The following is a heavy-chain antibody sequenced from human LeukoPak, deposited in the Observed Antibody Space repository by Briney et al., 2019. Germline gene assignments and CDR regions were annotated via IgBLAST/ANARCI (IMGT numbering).Heavy chain of an antibody. V-gene: IGHV3-11*04. CDR2: ISSITGRII. D-gene: IGHD3-10*01. J-gene: IGHJ3*01. Sequence: GGSLRLSCAASGFCFIDYCLPWIRQAPGKGLEWLSYISSITGRIIYYADSVKGRFTFSRDNTKNSLFLQLVSLRVEDTAVYYCARYYCDAFVVSGEGTVFTVSS. CDR1: GFCFIDYC. CDR3: ARYYCDAFVV.